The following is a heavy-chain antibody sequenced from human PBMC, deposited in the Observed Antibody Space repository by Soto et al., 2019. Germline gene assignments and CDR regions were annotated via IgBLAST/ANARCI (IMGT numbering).Heavy chain of an antibody. J-gene: IGHJ6*02. Sequence: GSGPTLVNPPQTLTLTCTFSGFSLSTSGVGVGWIRQPPGKALEWLALIYWNDDKRYSPSLKSRLTITKDTSKNQVVLTMTNMDPVDTATYYCAHRHGLRFLEWFPDYYYGMDVWGQGTTVTVSS. CDR1: GFSLSTSGVG. CDR3: AHRHGLRFLEWFPDYYYGMDV. CDR2: IYWNDDK. D-gene: IGHD3-3*01. V-gene: IGHV2-5*01.